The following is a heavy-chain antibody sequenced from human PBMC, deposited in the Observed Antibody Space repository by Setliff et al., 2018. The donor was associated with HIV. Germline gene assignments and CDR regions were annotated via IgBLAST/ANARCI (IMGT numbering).Heavy chain of an antibody. CDR3: LVAVEEDV. J-gene: IGHJ6*04. Sequence: PGESLKISCAASGFTFSSYSMNWVHQAPGKGLEWVSSISSSSSYIYYADSVKGRFTISRDNAKNSLYLQMNSLRAEDTAVYYCLVAVEEDVWGKGTTVTVSS. D-gene: IGHD5-12*01. CDR2: ISSSSSYI. V-gene: IGHV3-21*01. CDR1: GFTFSSYS.